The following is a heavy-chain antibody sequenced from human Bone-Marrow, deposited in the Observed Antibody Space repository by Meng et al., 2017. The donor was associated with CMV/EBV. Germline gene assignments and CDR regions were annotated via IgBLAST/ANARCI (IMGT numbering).Heavy chain of an antibody. Sequence: GGSLRLSCTASGFTFGDYAMSWVRQAPGKGLEWVGFIRSKAYGGTTKYAASVKGRFTISRDDSKNIAFLQMNSLKTEDTAVYYCARDSDPYCSSLSCYVPDPWGQGTLVTVSS. J-gene: IGHJ5*02. V-gene: IGHV3-49*04. CDR1: GFTFGDYA. CDR3: ARDSDPYCSSLSCYVPDP. CDR2: IRSKAYGGTT. D-gene: IGHD2-2*01.